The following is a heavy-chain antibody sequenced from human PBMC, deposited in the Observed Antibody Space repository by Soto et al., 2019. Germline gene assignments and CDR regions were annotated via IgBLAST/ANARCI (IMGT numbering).Heavy chain of an antibody. J-gene: IGHJ4*02. CDR3: ARDAFNYDSTGYHSAY. Sequence: GGSLILSCAASGFTFSDYSMNWVRQAPGKGLEWVSYISSSGTTVYYADSVKGRFTISRDNAKNSLSLQMYSLRDDDTAVYYCARDAFNYDSTGYHSAYWGQGALVTVSS. CDR1: GFTFSDYS. CDR2: ISSSGTTV. V-gene: IGHV3-48*02. D-gene: IGHD3-22*01.